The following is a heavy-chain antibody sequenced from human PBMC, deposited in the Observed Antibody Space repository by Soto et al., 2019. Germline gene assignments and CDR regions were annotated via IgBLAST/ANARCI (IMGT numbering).Heavy chain of an antibody. CDR1: GYTFTNYG. J-gene: IGHJ4*02. Sequence: QVQLVQSGAEVKKPGASVKVSCKASGYTFTNYGINWVRQAPGQGLEWMGWISAYNGNTNYAQKLQGRVTMTTDTXASTAYMDLRSLRSDDTAVYYCARLWGYGDYGEMGYWGQGTLVTVSS. CDR2: ISAYNGNT. D-gene: IGHD4-17*01. V-gene: IGHV1-18*01. CDR3: ARLWGYGDYGEMGY.